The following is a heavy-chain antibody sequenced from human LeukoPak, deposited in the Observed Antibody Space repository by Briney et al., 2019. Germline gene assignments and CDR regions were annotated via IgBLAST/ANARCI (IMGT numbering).Heavy chain of an antibody. J-gene: IGHJ4*02. CDR3: ASLTGDQAY. CDR2: IYYSGST. V-gene: IGHV4-59*01. CDR1: GGSISSYY. Sequence: SETLSLTCTVSGGSISSYYWAWIRQPPGKGLEWIGYIYYSGSTNYNPSLKSRVTISVDTSKNQFSLKLSSVTAADTAVYYCASLTGDQAYWGQGTLVTVSS. D-gene: IGHD7-27*01.